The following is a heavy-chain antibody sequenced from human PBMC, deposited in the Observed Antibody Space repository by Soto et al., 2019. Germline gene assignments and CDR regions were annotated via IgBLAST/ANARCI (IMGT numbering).Heavy chain of an antibody. CDR2: ISYDGSNK. D-gene: IGHD1-7*01. CDR1: GFTFSSYA. J-gene: IGHJ3*02. CDR3: ARGAGTTDAFDI. V-gene: IGHV3-30-3*01. Sequence: QVQLVESGGGVVQPGRSLRLSCAASGFTFSSYAMHWVRQAPGKGLEWVAVISYDGSNKYYADSVKGRFTISRDNSKNTLYLQMNSLRAEDTAVYYCARGAGTTDAFDIWGQGTMVTVSS.